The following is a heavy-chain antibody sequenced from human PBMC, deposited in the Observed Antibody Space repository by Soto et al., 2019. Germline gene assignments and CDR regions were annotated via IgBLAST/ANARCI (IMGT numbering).Heavy chain of an antibody. Sequence: EVQLLESGGGLVQPGGSLRLSCAASGFTFSSYAMSWVRQAPGKGLELVSAISCSGGSTYYADSVKGRFTISRDNSKNKLDLQMNSLRAEDTAVYYCAKKASRGTTGTTDYWGQGTLVTVSS. J-gene: IGHJ4*02. V-gene: IGHV3-23*01. CDR3: AKKASRGTTGTTDY. D-gene: IGHD1-1*01. CDR1: GFTFSSYA. CDR2: ISCSGGST.